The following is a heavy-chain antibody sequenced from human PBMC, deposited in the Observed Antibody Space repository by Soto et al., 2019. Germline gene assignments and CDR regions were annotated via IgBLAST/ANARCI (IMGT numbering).Heavy chain of an antibody. J-gene: IGHJ5*02. CDR2: INHSGST. V-gene: IGHV4-34*01. Sequence: PSETLSLTCTVSGGSFSVYYWNWIRQPPGKGLEWIGEINHSGSTNYNPSLKSRVTILADTSKNQFSLKLYFVTAADTAVYYCARSIGYTSSWSVTRINNWFDPWGQGTLVTVSS. CDR1: GGSFSVYY. D-gene: IGHD6-13*01. CDR3: ARSIGYTSSWSVTRINNWFDP.